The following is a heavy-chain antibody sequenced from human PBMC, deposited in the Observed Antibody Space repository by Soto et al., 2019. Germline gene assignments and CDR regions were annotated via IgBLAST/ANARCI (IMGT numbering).Heavy chain of an antibody. CDR3: ARAVNYDFWSGYTSFDY. CDR1: GGSISSGGYY. J-gene: IGHJ4*02. V-gene: IGHV4-31*03. CDR2: IYYSGST. Sequence: LSLTCTVSGGSISSGGYYWSWIRQHPGKGLEWIGYIYYSGSTYYNPSLKSRVTISVDTSKNQFSLKLSSVTAADTAVYYCARAVNYDFWSGYTSFDYWGQGTLVTVSS. D-gene: IGHD3-3*01.